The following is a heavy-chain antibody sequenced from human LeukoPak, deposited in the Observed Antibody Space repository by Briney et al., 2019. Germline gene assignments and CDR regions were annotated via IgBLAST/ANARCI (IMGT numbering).Heavy chain of an antibody. Sequence: SETLSLTCAVSGGSISSSNWWSWVRQPPGKGLEWIGEIYHSGSTNYNPSLKSRVTISVDKSKNQFSLKLSSVTAADTAVYYCARAHYDILTGYSSGFDYWGQGTLVTVSS. D-gene: IGHD3-9*01. CDR1: GGSISSSNW. CDR3: ARAHYDILTGYSSGFDY. CDR2: IYHSGST. V-gene: IGHV4-4*02. J-gene: IGHJ4*02.